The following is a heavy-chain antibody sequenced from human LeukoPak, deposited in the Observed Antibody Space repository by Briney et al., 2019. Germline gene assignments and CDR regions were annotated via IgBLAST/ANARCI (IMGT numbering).Heavy chain of an antibody. CDR3: ARNEGRQLSRSWFDP. Sequence: SETLSLTCAVYGRFFSGYYWSWIRHPPGKGLEWLGEINHSGSSNYNPPLKSRVTISVDTSKHQVSLVLSSETAADTGVYYCARNEGRQLSRSWFDPWGQGTLVSVS. J-gene: IGHJ5*02. CDR1: GRFFSGYY. V-gene: IGHV4-34*01. CDR2: INHSGSS. D-gene: IGHD6-13*01.